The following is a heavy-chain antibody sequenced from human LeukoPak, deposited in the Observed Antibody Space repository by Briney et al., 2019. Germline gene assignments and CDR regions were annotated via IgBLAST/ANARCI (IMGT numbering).Heavy chain of an antibody. CDR1: GSTLTEFS. CDR2: INPNTGGT. CDR3: ARDIGSGYSYGLYNWFDP. J-gene: IGHJ5*02. D-gene: IGHD5-18*01. Sequence: ASVKVSCKVSGSTLTEFSMHWVRQAPGQGLEWMGWINPNTGGTNYAQKFQGRVTMTSDTSITTAYMELSRLRSDDTAVYYCARDIGSGYSYGLYNWFDPWGQGTLVTVSS. V-gene: IGHV1-2*02.